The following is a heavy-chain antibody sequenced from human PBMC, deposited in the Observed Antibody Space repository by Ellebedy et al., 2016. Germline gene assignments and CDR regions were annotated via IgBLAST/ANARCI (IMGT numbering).Heavy chain of an antibody. CDR3: ANVGGSGTYYNGY. CDR2: IVASGERT. Sequence: GESLKISCAVSGFTVSTNYMSWVRQAPGKGPEWISAIVASGERTFYADSVKGRFTISRDNSKNRLFLQMSGLEVEDTATYYCANVGGSGTYYNGYWGQGTLVTVSS. V-gene: IGHV3-23*01. D-gene: IGHD3-10*01. J-gene: IGHJ4*02. CDR1: GFTVSTNY.